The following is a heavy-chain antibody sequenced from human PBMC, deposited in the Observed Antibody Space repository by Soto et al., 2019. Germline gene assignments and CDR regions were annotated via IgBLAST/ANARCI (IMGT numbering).Heavy chain of an antibody. CDR1: GYTFTDYY. D-gene: IGHD2-21*01. CDR2: INPSISDT. CDR3: ARDREAPGGAPPDAFDI. Sequence: QVQLVQSGAEVKKPGASVKVSCKASGYTFTDYYMHWVRQAPGQGLEWMGWINPSISDTNYAQKCQGRVTMTRDMSISTAYMELSRLRSDATAVYYCARDREAPGGAPPDAFDIWGQGTMVTVSS. V-gene: IGHV1-2*02. J-gene: IGHJ3*02.